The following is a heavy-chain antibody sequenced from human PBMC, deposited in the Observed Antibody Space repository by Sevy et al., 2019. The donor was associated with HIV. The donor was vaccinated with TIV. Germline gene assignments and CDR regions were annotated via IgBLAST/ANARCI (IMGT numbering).Heavy chain of an antibody. J-gene: IGHJ6*02. D-gene: IGHD3-3*01. V-gene: IGHV1-18*01. CDR2: ITAYKDNT. Sequence: ASVKVSCKASGYTLNNYGISWVRQAPGQGLEWIGWITAYKDNTNYAQNFQGRVTMTTDTSTSTAYMELRSLRSDDTAVYYCTRVVPYYEFGDVWGQGTTVTVSS. CDR1: GYTLNNYG. CDR3: TRVVPYYEFGDV.